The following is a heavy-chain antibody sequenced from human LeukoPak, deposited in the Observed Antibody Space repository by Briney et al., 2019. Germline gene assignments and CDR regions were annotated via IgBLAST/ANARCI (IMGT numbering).Heavy chain of an antibody. V-gene: IGHV3-53*01. D-gene: IGHD1-26*01. CDR2: IYSGGST. Sequence: GGSLRLSCAASGFTVSSNYMSWVRQAPGKGLEWVSVIYSGGSTYYADSVKGRFTISRDNSKNTLYLQMNSLRAEDTAVYYCARDPGGRDSAFDIWGQGTMVTVSS. CDR3: ARDPGGRDSAFDI. J-gene: IGHJ3*02. CDR1: GFTVSSNY.